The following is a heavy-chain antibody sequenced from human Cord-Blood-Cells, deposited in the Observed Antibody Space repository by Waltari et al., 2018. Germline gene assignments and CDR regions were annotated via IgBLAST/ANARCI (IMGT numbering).Heavy chain of an antibody. CDR2: ISSNGGSK. J-gene: IGHJ3*02. V-gene: IGHV3-64*01. CDR1: GFTFSSYA. Sequence: EVQLVESGGGLVQPGGSLRLSCAASGFTFSSYAMHWVRQAPGKGLEYFSAISSNGGSKYYANSVKGRFTISRDNSKSTLYLQMGSLRAEDMAVYYCARGSGSLHAFDIWGQGTMVTVSS. CDR3: ARGSGSLHAFDI. D-gene: IGHD3-10*01.